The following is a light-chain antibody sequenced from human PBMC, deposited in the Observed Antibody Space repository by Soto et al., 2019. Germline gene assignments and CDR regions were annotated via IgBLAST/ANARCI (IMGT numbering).Light chain of an antibody. CDR2: DTD. V-gene: IGLV7-46*01. CDR1: TGPVTSGHY. J-gene: IGLJ1*01. Sequence: QAVVTQEPSVTVSPGGTVTLTCDSSTGPVTSGHYPYWFQQKPGQAPTTLIFDTDKRHSWTPARFSGALLGGKAALTLSWAQPDDEAEYYCLLSYHGGPYVFGTGTKLTVL. CDR3: LLSYHGGPYV.